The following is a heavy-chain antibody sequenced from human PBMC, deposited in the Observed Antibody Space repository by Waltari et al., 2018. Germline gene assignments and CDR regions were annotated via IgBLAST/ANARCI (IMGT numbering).Heavy chain of an antibody. V-gene: IGHV3-23*03. J-gene: IGHJ4*02. CDR3: AKDGKWNYYFDY. CDR1: GFTFSSYA. D-gene: IGHD1-1*01. CDR2: IYSGGRT. Sequence: EVQLLESGGGLVQPGGSLRLSCAASGFTFSSYAMSWVRQAPGKGLEWVSVIYSGGRTYYADSVKGRFTISRDNSKNTLYLQMNSLRAEDTAVYYCAKDGKWNYYFDYWGQGTLVTVSS.